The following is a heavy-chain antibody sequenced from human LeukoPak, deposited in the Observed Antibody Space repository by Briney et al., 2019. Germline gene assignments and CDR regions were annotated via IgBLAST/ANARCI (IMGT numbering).Heavy chain of an antibody. Sequence: GRSLRLSCAASGFTFSSYWMHWVRQAPGKGLVWVSRINGNGSTTTYADSVKGRFTISRDNAKNTLYLQMSSLRAEDTAVYYCARGSYSSSWYGSEYFHHWGQGTLVTVSS. CDR2: INGNGSTT. CDR1: GFTFSSYW. J-gene: IGHJ1*01. CDR3: ARGSYSSSWYGSEYFHH. V-gene: IGHV3-74*01. D-gene: IGHD6-13*01.